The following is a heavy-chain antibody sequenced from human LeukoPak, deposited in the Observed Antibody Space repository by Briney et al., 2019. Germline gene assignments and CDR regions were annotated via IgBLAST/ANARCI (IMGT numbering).Heavy chain of an antibody. V-gene: IGHV4-39*01. D-gene: IGHD1-1*01. J-gene: IGHJ4*02. CDR1: GGSISSSSYY. CDR3: ARRERGGDY. CDR2: IYYSGST. Sequence: PSETLSLTCTVSGGSISSSSYYWGWIRQPPGEGLEWIGSIYYSGSTYYNPSLKSRVTISVDTSKNQFSLKLSSVTAADTAVYYCARRERGGDYWGQGTLVTVSS.